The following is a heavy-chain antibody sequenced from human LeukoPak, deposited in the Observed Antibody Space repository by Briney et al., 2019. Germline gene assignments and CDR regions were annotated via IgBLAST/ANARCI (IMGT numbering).Heavy chain of an antibody. J-gene: IGHJ4*02. D-gene: IGHD2-2*01. CDR3: ARDRATPAAMLDY. CDR2: ISAYNGNT. V-gene: IGHV1-18*01. CDR1: GYTFTSYG. Sequence: ASVKVSCKASGYTFTSYGISWVRQAPGQGLEWMGWISAYNGNTNYAQKLQGRVTMTTDTSTSTAYTELRSLRSDDTAVYYCARDRATPAAMLDYWGQGTLVTVSS.